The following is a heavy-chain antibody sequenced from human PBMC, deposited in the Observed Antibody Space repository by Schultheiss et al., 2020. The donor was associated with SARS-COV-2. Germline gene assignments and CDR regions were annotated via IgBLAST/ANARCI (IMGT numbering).Heavy chain of an antibody. CDR1: GYTFTSYG. CDR2: IIPIFGIA. D-gene: IGHD3-22*01. J-gene: IGHJ4*02. V-gene: IGHV1-69*04. Sequence: SVKVSCKASGYTFTSYGISWVRQAPGQGLEWMGRIIPIFGIANNAQKFQGRVTITADKSTSTAYMELSSLRSEDTAVYYCASHSFGGYDSSGFGFFDYWGQGALVTVSS. CDR3: ASHSFGGYDSSGFGFFDY.